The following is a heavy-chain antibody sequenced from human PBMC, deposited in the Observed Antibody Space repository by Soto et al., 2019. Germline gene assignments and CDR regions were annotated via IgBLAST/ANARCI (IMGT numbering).Heavy chain of an antibody. CDR2: IIPIFGTA. J-gene: IGHJ6*02. Sequence: QVQLVQSGAEVKKPGSSVKVSCKASGGTFSSYAISWVRQAPGQGLEWMGGIIPIFGTANYAQKFQGRVTMTADESTSTAYMGMSSLRSEDTAVYYCARGGGCSGGSCYYGSYYYGMDVWGQGTTVTVSS. CDR1: GGTFSSYA. V-gene: IGHV1-69*12. CDR3: ARGGGCSGGSCYYGSYYYGMDV. D-gene: IGHD2-15*01.